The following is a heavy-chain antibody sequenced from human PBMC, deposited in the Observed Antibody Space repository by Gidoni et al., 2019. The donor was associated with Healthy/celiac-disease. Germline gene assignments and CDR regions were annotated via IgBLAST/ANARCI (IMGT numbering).Heavy chain of an antibody. Sequence: QGQLVQSGAEVKKPGSSVKVSCKAAGGTFSSYAISWVRQAPGQGLEWMGRIIPILGIANYAQKFQGRVTITADKSTSTAYMELSSLRSEDTAVYYCARDPHCSGGSCYRNYYYYYMDVWGKGTTVTVSS. CDR1: GGTFSSYA. CDR2: IIPILGIA. CDR3: ARDPHCSGGSCYRNYYYYYMDV. D-gene: IGHD2-15*01. J-gene: IGHJ6*03. V-gene: IGHV1-69*04.